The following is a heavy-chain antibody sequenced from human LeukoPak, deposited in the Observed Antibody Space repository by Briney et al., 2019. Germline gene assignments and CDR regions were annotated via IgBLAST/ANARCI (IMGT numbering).Heavy chain of an antibody. CDR2: IIPIFGTA. CDR3: ARELTFGGVIVGSFDY. Sequence: SVKVSCKASGGTFSSYAISWVRQAPGQGLEWMGGIIPIFGTANYAQKFQGRVTITADESTSTAYMELSSLRSEDTAVYYCARELTFGGVIVGSFDYWGQGTLVTVSS. CDR1: GGTFSSYA. J-gene: IGHJ4*02. D-gene: IGHD3-16*02. V-gene: IGHV1-69*13.